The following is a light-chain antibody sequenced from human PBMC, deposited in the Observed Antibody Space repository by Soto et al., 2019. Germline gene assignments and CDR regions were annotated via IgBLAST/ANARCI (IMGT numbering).Light chain of an antibody. J-gene: IGLJ3*02. Sequence: QSVLTQPPSASGSPGQPVSISCTGTSSDVGGYNHVSWYQHHPGKAPKLIIYEVFKRPSGVPDRFSGSKSGNTASLTVSGLQAEDEADYYCNSYAGNSWVFGGGTKVTVL. CDR1: SSDVGGYNH. CDR3: NSYAGNSWV. CDR2: EVF. V-gene: IGLV2-8*01.